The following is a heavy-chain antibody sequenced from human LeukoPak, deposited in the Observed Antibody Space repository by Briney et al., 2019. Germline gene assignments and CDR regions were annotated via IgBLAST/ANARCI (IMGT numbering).Heavy chain of an antibody. CDR2: RGVSSGSI. V-gene: IGHV3-23*01. Sequence: PGESLKISCVASGFDFTRYDMHWVRQAPGKGLEWVATRGVSSGSIYFADSVRGRFTVSRDDDKSMLYLEMNSLRAEDTAVYFCVKNWGGYQFGYWGQGTLVTVSS. CDR1: GFDFTRYD. D-gene: IGHD7-27*01. J-gene: IGHJ4*02. CDR3: VKNWGGYQFGY.